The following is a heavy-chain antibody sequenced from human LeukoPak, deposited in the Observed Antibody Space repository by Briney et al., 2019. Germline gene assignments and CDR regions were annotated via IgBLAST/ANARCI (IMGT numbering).Heavy chain of an antibody. D-gene: IGHD6-25*01. CDR1: GYTFTTYG. V-gene: IGHV1-18*01. J-gene: IGHJ4*02. CDR2: VSAYNGNT. CDR3: GRHDGGSGWPWLGIDY. Sequence: ASVKVSCKASGYTFTTYGISWVRQAPGQGLEWMGWVSAYNGNTNYAQKFQGRVTMTTDTPTSTVYMELRSLRSDDTAVYYCGRHDGGSGWPWLGIDYWGQGTLVTVSS.